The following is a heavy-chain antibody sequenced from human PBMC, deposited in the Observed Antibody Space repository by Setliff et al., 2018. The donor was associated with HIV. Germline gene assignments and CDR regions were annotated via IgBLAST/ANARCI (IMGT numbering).Heavy chain of an antibody. CDR1: GGSMSTHY. Sequence: PSETLSLTCTVSGGSMSTHYWSWIRQTPGKGLEWIGHIYTTGSTHYNPSLRSRVTISIDTSESHFSLRLKSVTAADTALYYCASGSPFDGFDMWGQGTMVTVSS. CDR2: IYTTGST. J-gene: IGHJ3*02. D-gene: IGHD1-26*01. V-gene: IGHV4-59*11. CDR3: ASGSPFDGFDM.